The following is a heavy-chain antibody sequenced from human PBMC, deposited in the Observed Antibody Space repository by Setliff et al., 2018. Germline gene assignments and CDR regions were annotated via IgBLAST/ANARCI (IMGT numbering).Heavy chain of an antibody. CDR1: GLRFSDAW. CDR3: VHNADFIGTFKT. Sequence: PGGSLRLSCAVSGLRFSDAWVSWVRQAPGKGLEWAGRIKSYGSGGTIDYAAPVEGRFTISRDDSKNTVYLQMSSLKIEDTAVYYCVHNADFIGTFKTWGQGTMVTVSS. D-gene: IGHD2-8*01. J-gene: IGHJ3*01. V-gene: IGHV3-15*01. CDR2: IKSYGSGGTI.